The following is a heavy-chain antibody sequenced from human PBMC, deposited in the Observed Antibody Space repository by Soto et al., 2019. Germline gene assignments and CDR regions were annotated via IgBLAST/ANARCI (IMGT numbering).Heavy chain of an antibody. V-gene: IGHV3-23*01. CDR2: IGPTEAHAP. CDR1: GYPLGDYT. CDR3: AKDAIPYNGRDDAFDL. Sequence: PGGSLRLSCVASGYPLGDYTMRWVRQAPGKGLEWVSAIGPTEAHAPAYAASVKGRFTISRDNSRNILYLQMTNLGAEDTGVYYCAKDAIPYNGRDDAFDLWGQGTMVTVSS. D-gene: IGHD2-2*02. J-gene: IGHJ3*01.